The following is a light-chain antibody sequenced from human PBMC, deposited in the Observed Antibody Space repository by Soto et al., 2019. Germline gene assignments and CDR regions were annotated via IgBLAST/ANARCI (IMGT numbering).Light chain of an antibody. V-gene: IGKV3-15*01. CDR2: GAS. J-gene: IGKJ2*01. Sequence: ETVMTQSPATLSVSPGESVTLSCRASQSISTNLAWYQQRPGQAPRLLIYGASRRATDIPARFSGSGSRIEFTLTISSLQSEDFAVYYCIKYNNRPPYTFGQGTK. CDR1: QSISTN. CDR3: IKYNNRPPYT.